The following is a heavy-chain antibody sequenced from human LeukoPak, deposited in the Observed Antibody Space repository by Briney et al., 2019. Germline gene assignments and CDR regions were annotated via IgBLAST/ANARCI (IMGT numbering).Heavy chain of an antibody. Sequence: GGSLRLSCAASGFTFSSYSMNWVRQAPGKGLEWVSSISSSSSYIYYADSVKGRFTISRDNAKNSLYLQMNSLRAEDTAVYYCARERSGQLASTRRYYLDYWGQGTLVTVSS. D-gene: IGHD6-13*01. J-gene: IGHJ4*02. V-gene: IGHV3-21*01. CDR2: ISSSSSYI. CDR1: GFTFSSYS. CDR3: ARERSGQLASTRRYYLDY.